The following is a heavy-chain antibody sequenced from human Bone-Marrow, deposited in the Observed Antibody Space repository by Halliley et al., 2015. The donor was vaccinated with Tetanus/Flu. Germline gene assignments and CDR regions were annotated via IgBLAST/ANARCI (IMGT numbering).Heavy chain of an antibody. D-gene: IGHD3-10*01. J-gene: IGHJ4*02. CDR3: ARLAAGRGESY. Sequence: LGWIGYILNSGRTYFNPSLESRATISIDTSKNQFSLRVSPVAAADTAVYYCARLAAGRGESYWGQGTLVTVSS. V-gene: IGHV4-30-4*01. CDR2: ILNSGRT.